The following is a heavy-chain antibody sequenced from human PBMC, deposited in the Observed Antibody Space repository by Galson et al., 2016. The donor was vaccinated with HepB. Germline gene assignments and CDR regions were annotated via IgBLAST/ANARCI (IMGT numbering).Heavy chain of an antibody. CDR1: GFTFSSYS. V-gene: IGHV3-48*02. CDR3: ARDKTYADYDGLFDY. Sequence: SLRLSCAASGFTFSSYSMNWVRQAPGKGLEWVSYISGSSTSIIYAYSVKGRYTISRDNAKNSLYLQMNSLRDEDTAVYYCARDKTYADYDGLFDYWGQGTLVTVSS. CDR2: ISGSSTSI. J-gene: IGHJ4*02. D-gene: IGHD4-17*01.